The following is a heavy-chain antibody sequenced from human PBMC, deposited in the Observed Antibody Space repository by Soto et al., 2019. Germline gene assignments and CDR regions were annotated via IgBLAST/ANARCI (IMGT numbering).Heavy chain of an antibody. D-gene: IGHD6-6*01. CDR2: ISYDGSNK. CDR1: GFTFSSSG. J-gene: IGHJ4*02. V-gene: IGHV3-30*03. Sequence: GGSLRLSCVVSGFTFSSSGMHWVRQAPGKGLEWVAVISYDGSNKYYADSVKGRFTISRDNSKNTLYLQMNSLRTEDTAVYYCARDVQEYSSSSTLGYWGQGTLVTVSS. CDR3: ARDVQEYSSSSTLGY.